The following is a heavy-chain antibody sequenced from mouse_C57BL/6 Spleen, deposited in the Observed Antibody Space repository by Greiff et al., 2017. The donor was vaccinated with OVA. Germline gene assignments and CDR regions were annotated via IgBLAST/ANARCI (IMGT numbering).Heavy chain of an antibody. CDR3: ARRTYGSSWGFDY. CDR2: IYPGDGDT. J-gene: IGHJ2*01. Sequence: QVQLKQSGPELVKPGASVKISCKASGYAFSSSWMNWVKQRPGKGLEWIGRIYPGDGDTNYNGKFKGKATLTADKSSSTAYMQLSSLTSEDAAVYFGARRTYGSSWGFDYWGQGTTLTVSS. CDR1: GYAFSSSW. V-gene: IGHV1-82*01. D-gene: IGHD1-1*01.